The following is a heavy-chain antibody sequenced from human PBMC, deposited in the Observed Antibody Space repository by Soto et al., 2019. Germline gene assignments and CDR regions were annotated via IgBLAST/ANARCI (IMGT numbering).Heavy chain of an antibody. V-gene: IGHV3-7*05. CDR2: IKQDGSEK. Sequence: PGGSLRLSCAASGFTFSSYWMSWVRQAPGKGLEWVANIKQDGSEKYYVDSVKGRFTISRDNAKNSLYLQMNSLRAEDTAVCYCARDNGYGDYAIDYWGQGTLVTVSS. CDR3: ARDNGYGDYAIDY. J-gene: IGHJ4*02. D-gene: IGHD4-17*01. CDR1: GFTFSSYW.